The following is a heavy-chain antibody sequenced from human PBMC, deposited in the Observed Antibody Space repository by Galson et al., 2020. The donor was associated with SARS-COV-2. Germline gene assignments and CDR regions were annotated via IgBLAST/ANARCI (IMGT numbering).Heavy chain of an antibody. J-gene: IGHJ6*02. Sequence: ASETLSLTCSVSGDSISRTTYYWTWIRQSPGKGLEWIGTIYHSGTTYYNPSLKSRVSISVDTSKNQFSLGLKSVTVAETAVYFCAIDHMKGRRDRWYYYGMDVWGEGTTVSVSS. V-gene: IGHV4-39*07. CDR3: AIDHMKGRRDRWYYYGMDV. CDR1: GDSISRTTYY. CDR2: IYHSGTT.